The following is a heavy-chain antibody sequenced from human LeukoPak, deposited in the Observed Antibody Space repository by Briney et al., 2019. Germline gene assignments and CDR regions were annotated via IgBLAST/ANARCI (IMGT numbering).Heavy chain of an antibody. V-gene: IGHV1-46*01. J-gene: IGHJ4*02. CDR1: GYTFTSYY. Sequence: ASVKVSCKASGYTFTSYYMHWVRQAPGQGLEWMGIINPSGGSTSYAQKFQGRVTMTRDMSTSTVYMELSSLRSEDTAVYHCARDLETYYDILTGLRDWGQGTLVTVSS. D-gene: IGHD3-9*01. CDR3: ARDLETYYDILTGLRD. CDR2: INPSGGST.